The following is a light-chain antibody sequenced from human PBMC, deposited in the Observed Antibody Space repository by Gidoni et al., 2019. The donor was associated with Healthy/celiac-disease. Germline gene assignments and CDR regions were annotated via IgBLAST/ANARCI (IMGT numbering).Light chain of an antibody. V-gene: IGKV1-39*01. CDR1: QSISSY. CDR3: QQSYSTPPT. Sequence: DIQMTPPPPSLSASVGHRVTITSRASQSISSYLNWYQQKPGKAPKLLIYAASSLQIGVPSRLSGSGSGTDFTLTISSLQPEDFATYYCQQSYSTPPTFGQGTKVEIK. CDR2: AAS. J-gene: IGKJ1*01.